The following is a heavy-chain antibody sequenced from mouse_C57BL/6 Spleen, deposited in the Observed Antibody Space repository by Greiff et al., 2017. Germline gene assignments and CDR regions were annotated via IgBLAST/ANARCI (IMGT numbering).Heavy chain of an antibody. J-gene: IGHJ2*01. D-gene: IGHD2-3*01. Sequence: VKLQESGAELARPGASVKLSCKASGYTFTSYGISWVKQRTGQGLEWIGEIYPRSGNTYYNEKFKGKATLTADKSSSTAYMELRSLTSEDSAVYFCARRGFYDYFDNWGQGTTLTVSS. CDR3: ARRGFYDYFDN. CDR2: IYPRSGNT. V-gene: IGHV1-81*01. CDR1: GYTFTSYG.